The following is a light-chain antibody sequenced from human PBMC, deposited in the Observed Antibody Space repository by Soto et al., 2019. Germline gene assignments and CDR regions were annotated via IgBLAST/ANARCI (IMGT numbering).Light chain of an antibody. V-gene: IGKV3-20*01. Sequence: ETVLTQSPGTVSLYPGERATLSCTTSQSVRSNYLAWYQQKPGQAPRLVVYGVFNRATGIPDRFSGSGSGTDFTLTISGLEPEDSAVYYWQHYDGSPRTFGQGTKREI. CDR1: QSVRSNY. CDR3: QHYDGSPRT. J-gene: IGKJ2*01. CDR2: GVF.